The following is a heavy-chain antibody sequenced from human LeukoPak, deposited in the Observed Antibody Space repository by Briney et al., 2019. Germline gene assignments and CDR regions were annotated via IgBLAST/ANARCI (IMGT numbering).Heavy chain of an antibody. CDR2: IYPGDSDT. J-gene: IGHJ4*02. Sequence: GESLKISCKGSGYSFTSYWIGWVRQMLGKGLEWMGIIYPGDSDTRYSPSFQGQVTISADKSISTAYLQWSSLKASDTAMYYCASWAGYSSGWSGPFDYWGQGTLVTVSS. CDR1: GYSFTSYW. D-gene: IGHD6-19*01. CDR3: ASWAGYSSGWSGPFDY. V-gene: IGHV5-51*01.